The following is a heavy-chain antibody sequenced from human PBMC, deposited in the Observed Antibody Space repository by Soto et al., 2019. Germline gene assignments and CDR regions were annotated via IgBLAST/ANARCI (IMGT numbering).Heavy chain of an antibody. Sequence: GGSLRLSCAASGFTFTNYGMNWVRQAPGKGLEWVAVIWYDGNNKYYADSVKGRFAISKDNSQNTLYLQMNNLRPEDTAVYYCTRDPYGGSRYYFDSWGQGTLVTGS. CDR1: GFTFTNYG. CDR3: TRDPYGGSRYYFDS. J-gene: IGHJ4*02. CDR2: IWYDGNNK. V-gene: IGHV3-33*01. D-gene: IGHD1-26*01.